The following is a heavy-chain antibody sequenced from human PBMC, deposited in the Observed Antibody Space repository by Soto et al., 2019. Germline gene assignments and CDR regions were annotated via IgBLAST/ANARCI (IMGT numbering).Heavy chain of an antibody. V-gene: IGHV3-9*01. CDR1: GFTFDDYA. Sequence: EVQLVESGGGLVQPGRSLRLSCAASGFTFDDYAMHWVRQAPGKGLEWVSGISWNSGSIGYADSVKGRFTISRDNAKNSLYLQMNSLRAEDTALYYCAKSGLVDPYYYYYMDVWGKGTTVTVSS. CDR2: ISWNSGSI. CDR3: AKSGLVDPYYYYYMDV. J-gene: IGHJ6*03. D-gene: IGHD1-26*01.